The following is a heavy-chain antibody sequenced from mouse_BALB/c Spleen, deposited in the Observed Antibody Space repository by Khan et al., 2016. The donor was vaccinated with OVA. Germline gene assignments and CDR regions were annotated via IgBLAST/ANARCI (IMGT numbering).Heavy chain of an antibody. CDR3: ARGPYYGSSPCYFDY. CDR2: ISSGGNT. J-gene: IGHJ2*01. CDR1: GFTFSNYD. Sequence: EVELVESGGGLVKPGGSLKLSCAASGFTFSNYDMSWVRQTPAKRLEWVASISSGGNTYYPDSVKGRFTISRDNARKILYLHMSSLRSEDTAMYYCARGPYYGSSPCYFDYWGQGTTLTVSS. D-gene: IGHD1-1*01. V-gene: IGHV5-6-5*01.